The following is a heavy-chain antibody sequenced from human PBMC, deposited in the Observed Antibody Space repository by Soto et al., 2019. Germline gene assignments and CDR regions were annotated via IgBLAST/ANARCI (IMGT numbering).Heavy chain of an antibody. D-gene: IGHD3-10*01. V-gene: IGHV3-13*05. Sequence: GGSLRLSCAASGFTFSSYDMHWVRQATGKGLEWVSAIGTAGDPYYPGSVKGRFTISTENAKNSLYLQMNSLRAGDTAVYYCARGPMVRGVINHFDNWGQGXLVTASS. CDR3: ARGPMVRGVINHFDN. J-gene: IGHJ4*02. CDR1: GFTFSSYD. CDR2: IGTAGDP.